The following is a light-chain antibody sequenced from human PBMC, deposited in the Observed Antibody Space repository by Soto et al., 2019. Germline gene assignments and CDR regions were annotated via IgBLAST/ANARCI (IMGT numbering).Light chain of an antibody. CDR3: HQRYNWLS. CDR2: RTS. J-gene: IGKJ4*01. CDR1: QSISSN. V-gene: IGKV3-15*01. Sequence: EIVMTQSPATLSVSPGERATLSCRASQSISSNLAWYQQKPGQAPRLLMFRTSSRATGFPARFSGSGSGTEFNLTISSLQSEDFGVYYCHQRYNWLSFGGGTKVDIK.